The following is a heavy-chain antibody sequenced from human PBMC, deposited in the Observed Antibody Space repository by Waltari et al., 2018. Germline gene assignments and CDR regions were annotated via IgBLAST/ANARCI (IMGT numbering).Heavy chain of an antibody. CDR1: GYTFTDHF. CDR3: AREGGLSSYYHGTDV. J-gene: IGHJ6*02. D-gene: IGHD3-16*02. Sequence: QVQLVQSGAEVKKPGASVKVSCKASGYTFTDHFIHWVRQAPGQGPEWMGRINANTGGTNYAPNFQGRVTMTRDTSISTAFMEVSRLQSDDTAIYYCAREGGLSSYYHGTDVWGQGTTVTVSS. V-gene: IGHV1-2*06. CDR2: INANTGGT.